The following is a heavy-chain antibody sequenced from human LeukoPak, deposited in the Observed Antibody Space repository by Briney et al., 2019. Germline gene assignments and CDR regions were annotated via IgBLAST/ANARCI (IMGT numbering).Heavy chain of an antibody. J-gene: IGHJ4*02. V-gene: IGHV4-34*01. D-gene: IGHD6-13*01. CDR1: GGSFSGYY. CDR2: INHSGST. Sequence: PSETLSLTCAVYGGSFSGYYWSWIRQPPGKGLEWIGEINHSGSTNYNPSLKSRVTISVDTSKNQFSLKLSSVTAADTAVYYCARRNIAAAGRWFDYWGQGTLVTVSS. CDR3: ARRNIAAAGRWFDY.